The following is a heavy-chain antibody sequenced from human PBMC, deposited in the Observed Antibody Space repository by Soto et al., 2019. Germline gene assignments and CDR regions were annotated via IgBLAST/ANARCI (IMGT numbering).Heavy chain of an antibody. D-gene: IGHD2-15*01. CDR1: GFTFSSYG. Sequence: QVQLVESGGGVVQPGRSLRLSCAASGFTFSSYGMHWVRQAPGKGLEWVAVISYDGNNKYYADSVEGRFTISRDNSKNTLYLQMNSLRAEDTAVYYCAKDEVLVVAVARDYYGMDVWGQGTTVTVSS. J-gene: IGHJ6*02. V-gene: IGHV3-30*18. CDR3: AKDEVLVVAVARDYYGMDV. CDR2: ISYDGNNK.